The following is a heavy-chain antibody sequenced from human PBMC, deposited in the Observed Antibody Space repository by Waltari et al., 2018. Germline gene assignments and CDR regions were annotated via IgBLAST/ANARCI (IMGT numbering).Heavy chain of an antibody. V-gene: IGHV3-23*04. J-gene: IGHJ3*02. CDR3: AKDPIGGVDI. CDR2: ISASGETT. CDR1: GFSFRSYA. Sequence: EVQLVESGGGLVQPGGSLRRSCEASGFSFRSYAMNWVRQAPGQGLEWVSGISASGETTHYADSVRGRFTISRDNSKNSLDLQMNDLRAEDTALYYCAKDPIGGVDIWGQGTRVNVSS. D-gene: IGHD3-16*01.